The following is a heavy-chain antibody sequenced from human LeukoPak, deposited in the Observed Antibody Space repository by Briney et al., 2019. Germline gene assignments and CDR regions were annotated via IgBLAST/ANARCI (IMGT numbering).Heavy chain of an antibody. Sequence: ASVKVSRKASGGTFSSYAISWVRQAPGQGLEWMGGIIPIFGTANYAQKFQGRVTITADESTSTAYMELSSLRSEDTAVYYCAGRSGNTGDYWGQGTLVTVSS. CDR2: IIPIFGTA. CDR1: GGTFSSYA. D-gene: IGHD4-23*01. CDR3: AGRSGNTGDY. V-gene: IGHV1-69*01. J-gene: IGHJ4*02.